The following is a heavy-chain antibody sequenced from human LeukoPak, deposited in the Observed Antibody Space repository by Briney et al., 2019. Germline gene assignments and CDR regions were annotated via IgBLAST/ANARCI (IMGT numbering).Heavy chain of an antibody. Sequence: GGSLRLSCAASGFTFSDYYMSWIRQAPGKGLEWVSYISSSSYYTNYADSVKGRFTISRVNAKNSLYLQMNSLRAEDTAVYYCARDADIAAAGTRYNWFDPWGQGTLVIVSS. CDR3: ARDADIAAAGTRYNWFDP. CDR1: GFTFSDYY. V-gene: IGHV3-11*06. D-gene: IGHD6-13*01. CDR2: ISSSSYYT. J-gene: IGHJ5*02.